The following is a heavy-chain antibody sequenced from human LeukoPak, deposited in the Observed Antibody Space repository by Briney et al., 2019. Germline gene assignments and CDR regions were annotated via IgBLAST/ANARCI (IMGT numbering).Heavy chain of an antibody. J-gene: IGHJ4*02. V-gene: IGHV4-39*01. CDR3: ARHEGSSGWYDGYYFDY. CDR2: IYYSGST. CDR1: GGSISSSSYY. Sequence: PSETLSLTCTVSGGSISSSSYYWGWIRQPPGKGLEWIGRIYYSGSTYYNPSLKSRVTISVDTSKNQFSLKLSSVTAADTAVYYCARHEGSSGWYDGYYFDYWGQGTLVTVSS. D-gene: IGHD6-19*01.